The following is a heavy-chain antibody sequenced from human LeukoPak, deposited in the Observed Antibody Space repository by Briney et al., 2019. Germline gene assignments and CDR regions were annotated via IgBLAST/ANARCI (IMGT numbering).Heavy chain of an antibody. CDR1: GVTVSNNY. Sequence: GGSLRLSCAASGVTVSNNYMRWVRQAPGKGPEWVSLIYSGGDTFYADAVKGRFTISRDGSKSTLYLQMNSLRAEDTAVYYCARDPPAEAINTYAWGQGTLVTVSS. D-gene: IGHD6-13*01. J-gene: IGHJ5*02. V-gene: IGHV3-66*01. CDR3: ARDPPAEAINTYA. CDR2: IYSGGDT.